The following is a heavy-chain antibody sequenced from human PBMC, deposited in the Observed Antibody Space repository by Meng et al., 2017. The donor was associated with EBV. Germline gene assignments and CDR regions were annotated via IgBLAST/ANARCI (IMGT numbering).Heavy chain of an antibody. CDR1: GYTFPGYY. CDR3: ARVGIAVAGTGDY. Sequence: QLQLWQCGAEVKNPGASVKVSCKASGYTFPGYYMHWVRQSPGQGLEWMGRINPNSGGTNYAQKFQGRVTMTRDTSISTAYMELSRLRSDDTAVYYCARVGIAVAGTGDYWGQGTLVTVSS. D-gene: IGHD6-19*01. V-gene: IGHV1-2*06. J-gene: IGHJ4*02. CDR2: INPNSGGT.